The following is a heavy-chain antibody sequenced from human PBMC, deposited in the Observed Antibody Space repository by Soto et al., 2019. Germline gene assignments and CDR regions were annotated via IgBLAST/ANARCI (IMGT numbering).Heavy chain of an antibody. D-gene: IGHD1-26*01. J-gene: IGHJ4*02. CDR2: MSYDGSNE. CDR3: AKDGSNNFDY. V-gene: IGHV3-30*18. Sequence: QVQLVESGGGVVQPGMSLRLSCAASGFTFSHYSMHWVRQAPGKGLEWVAIMSYDGSNEYYADSVKGRFTISRDNSKNTLYMQMNSLRAEDTAVYYCAKDGSNNFDYWGQGTLVTVSS. CDR1: GFTFSHYS.